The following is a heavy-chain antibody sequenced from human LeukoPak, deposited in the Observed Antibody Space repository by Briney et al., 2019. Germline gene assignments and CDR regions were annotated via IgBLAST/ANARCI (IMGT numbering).Heavy chain of an antibody. CDR1: GGSFSGYY. Sequence: TSETLSLTCAVYGGSFSGYYWSWIRQPPGKGLEWIGEINHSGSTNYNPSLKSRVTISVDTSKNQFSLKLSSVTAADTAVYYCARGPYSGYDYYYYYGMDVWGQGTTVTVSS. CDR2: INHSGST. J-gene: IGHJ6*02. CDR3: ARGPYSGYDYYYYYGMDV. V-gene: IGHV4-34*01. D-gene: IGHD5-12*01.